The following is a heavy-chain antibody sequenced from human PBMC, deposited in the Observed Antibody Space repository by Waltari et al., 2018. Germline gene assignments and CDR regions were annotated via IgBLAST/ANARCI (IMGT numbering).Heavy chain of an antibody. CDR3: ARASYGSGSSWFDP. CDR2: IYSSGST. Sequence: QVQLQESGPGLVKPSETLSLICSVSGGSISPHFWGWIRQPPGKTLEWIGNIYSSGSTNYNPSLTSRVTISLDMSKNQFSLKLRSVSAADTAVYYCARASYGSGSSWFDPWGQGNLVTVSS. V-gene: IGHV4-59*11. CDR1: GGSISPHF. D-gene: IGHD3-10*01. J-gene: IGHJ5*02.